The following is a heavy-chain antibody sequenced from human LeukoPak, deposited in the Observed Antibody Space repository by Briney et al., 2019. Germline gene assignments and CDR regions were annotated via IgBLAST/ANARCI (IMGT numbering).Heavy chain of an antibody. CDR1: GVSLSGYY. CDR3: ARGRTAGSGWYGGGGRGYYFDD. Sequence: SETLSLTGAGYGVSLSGYYWSWIRQPPGKGLEWIGEINHSGSTNYNPSLKSRVTISVDTSKNPFSLKLSSVTAADAAVYYCARGRTAGSGWYGGGGRGYYFDDWGQGTLVTVSS. J-gene: IGHJ4*02. V-gene: IGHV4-34*01. D-gene: IGHD6-19*01. CDR2: INHSGST.